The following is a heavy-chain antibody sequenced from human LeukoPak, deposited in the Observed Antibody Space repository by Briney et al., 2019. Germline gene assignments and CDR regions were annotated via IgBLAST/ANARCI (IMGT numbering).Heavy chain of an antibody. CDR1: GASISSSSYY. CDR3: ARYHQSFDDY. CDR2: IYYGGIS. V-gene: IGHV4-39*07. D-gene: IGHD3-9*01. J-gene: IGHJ4*02. Sequence: SETLFLTCTVSGASISSSSYYWGWIRPSPGQGLEWIGTIYYGGISFYNPSLKRRLTISVDTYKNQFSLKLSSVTAAAPAVYFCARYHQSFDDYWGQGTLVTVAS.